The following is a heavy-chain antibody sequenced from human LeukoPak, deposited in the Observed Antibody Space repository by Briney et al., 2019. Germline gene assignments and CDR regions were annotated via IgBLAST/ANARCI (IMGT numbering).Heavy chain of an antibody. Sequence: ASVKVSCKASGGTFSSYAISWVRQAPGQGLEWMGGINPNSGGTNYAQKFQGRVTMTRDTSISTAYMELSRLRSDDTAVYYCARAYCGGDCYFDYWGQGTLVTVSS. D-gene: IGHD2-21*01. J-gene: IGHJ4*02. CDR3: ARAYCGGDCYFDY. V-gene: IGHV1-2*02. CDR1: GGTFSSYA. CDR2: INPNSGGT.